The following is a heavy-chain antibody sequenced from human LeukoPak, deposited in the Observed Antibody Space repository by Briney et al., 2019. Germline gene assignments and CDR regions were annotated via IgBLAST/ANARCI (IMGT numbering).Heavy chain of an antibody. CDR2: LSNRGTT. J-gene: IGHJ3*02. V-gene: IGHV4-31*11. CDR3: ARNLVVAVAATAGPDAFDI. Sequence: PSETLSLTCAVSGDSISSGGHFWSWIRQHPGKGLEWIGYLSNRGTTYYSPSLNSRVTISVETSKNQFSLRLSSVTAADTAVYYCARNLVVAVAATAGPDAFDIWGHGTMVTVSS. CDR1: GDSISSGGHF. D-gene: IGHD2-15*01.